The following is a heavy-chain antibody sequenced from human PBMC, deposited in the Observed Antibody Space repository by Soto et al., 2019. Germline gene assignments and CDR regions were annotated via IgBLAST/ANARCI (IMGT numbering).Heavy chain of an antibody. CDR3: ARGHSGGSYLFDY. V-gene: IGHV3-30-3*01. CDR2: ISYDGSNK. J-gene: IGHJ4*02. Sequence: QVQLVESGGGVVQPGRSLRLSCAASGFTFSSYAMHWVRQAPGKGLEWVAVISYDGSNKYYADSVKGRFTISRDNSKNTLYLQMNSLRAEDTAVYYCARGHSGGSYLFDYWGQGTLVTSPQ. D-gene: IGHD1-26*01. CDR1: GFTFSSYA.